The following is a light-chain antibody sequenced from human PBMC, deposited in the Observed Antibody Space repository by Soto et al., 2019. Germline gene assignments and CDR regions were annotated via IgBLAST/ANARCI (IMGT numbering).Light chain of an antibody. J-gene: IGKJ1*01. CDR1: QSISMW. V-gene: IGKV1-5*01. CDR3: QHYDAFLST. Sequence: DIQMTQSPSILSASLGDRVTITCRASQSISMWLAWFQQKPGKAPKLLIYDASTLESGVPSRFSGSGSGTEFTLTISSLQRDEFVTYHCQHYDAFLSTFGQRSTVDI. CDR2: DAS.